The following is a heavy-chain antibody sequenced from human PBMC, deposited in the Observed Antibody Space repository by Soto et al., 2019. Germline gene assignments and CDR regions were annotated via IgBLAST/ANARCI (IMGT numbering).Heavy chain of an antibody. Sequence: GGSLRLSCAASGFTFSSYGMHWVRQAPGKGLEWVAVIWYDGSNKYYADSVKGRFTISRDNSKNTLYLQMNSLRAEDTAVYYCARGYYDSPFDYWGQGTLVTVSS. J-gene: IGHJ4*02. V-gene: IGHV3-33*01. D-gene: IGHD3-22*01. CDR1: GFTFSSYG. CDR2: IWYDGSNK. CDR3: ARGYYDSPFDY.